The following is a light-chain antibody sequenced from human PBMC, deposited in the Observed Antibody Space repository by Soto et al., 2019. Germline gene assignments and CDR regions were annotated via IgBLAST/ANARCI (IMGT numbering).Light chain of an antibody. CDR2: GVS. CDR1: QTINSG. J-gene: IGKJ2*01. CDR3: QQYSGSPYT. V-gene: IGKV3-20*01. Sequence: EIVLTQSPGTLSLSPGERATLSCRASQTINSGLAWYQHKRGQAPRLLIYGVSVRAIGIPDRFSGSGSGTDFTLTISRLEPEDFAVYFCQQYSGSPYTFGQGTKVEIK.